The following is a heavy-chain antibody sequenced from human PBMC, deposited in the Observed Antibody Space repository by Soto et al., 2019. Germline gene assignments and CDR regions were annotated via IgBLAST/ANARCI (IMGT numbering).Heavy chain of an antibody. V-gene: IGHV4-59*01. CDR2: FYSTEIT. J-gene: IGHJ5*02. Sequence: SETLSLTCTVSGDSISSYFWSWTRQRPGKGLEWIAYFYSTEITNYNPSLKSRVAMSIYTSKNQFSLKVRSVTAADTAVYYCARGSEAWFDPWGQGTLVTVSS. CDR3: ARGSEAWFDP. CDR1: GDSISSYF.